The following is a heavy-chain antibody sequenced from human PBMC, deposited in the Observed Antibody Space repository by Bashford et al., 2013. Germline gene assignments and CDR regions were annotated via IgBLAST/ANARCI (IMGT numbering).Heavy chain of an antibody. CDR2: ITGGGDGT. D-gene: IGHD2-15*01. CDR3: AKARAGLVMVAASQSDF. J-gene: IGHJ4*02. V-gene: IGHV3-23*01. Sequence: VRQAPGKGLEWVSAITGGGDGTFYADSVKGRFTISRDNAKNTLYLQMTSLSADDTAVYYCAKARAGLVMVAASQSDFWGQGTLVTVSS.